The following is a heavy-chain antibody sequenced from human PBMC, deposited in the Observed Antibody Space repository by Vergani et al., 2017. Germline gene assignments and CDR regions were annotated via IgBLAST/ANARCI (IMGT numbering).Heavy chain of an antibody. CDR2: IQFDGSNQ. V-gene: IGHV3-30*02. CDR1: GFTLSHYD. D-gene: IGHD3-16*01. J-gene: IGHJ4*02. CDR3: AKHFRGWGIDY. Sequence: QVQLVESGGGVVQRGGSLRLSCATSGFTLSHYDMQWIRQGPGKGLEFVAFIQFDGSNQYYADSVKGRFTLSRDLSKNTLYLQMNSLRTDDTATYYCAKHFRGWGIDYWGQGTQVIVSS.